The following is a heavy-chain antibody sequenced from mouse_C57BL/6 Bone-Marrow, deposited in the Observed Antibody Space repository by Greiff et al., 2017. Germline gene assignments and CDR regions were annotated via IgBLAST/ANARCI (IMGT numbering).Heavy chain of an antibody. J-gene: IGHJ1*03. V-gene: IGHV1-7*01. CDR3: ARWVSPSVYV. Sequence: QVQLKESGAELAKPGASVKLSCKASGYTFTSYWMHWVKQRPGQGLEWIGYINHSSGYTKYNQKFKDKATLTAYKSSSTAYMQLSNLTYEDSAVYYCARWVSPSVYVWGTGTTVTVSS. CDR1: GYTFTSYW. D-gene: IGHD2-1*01. CDR2: INHSSGYT.